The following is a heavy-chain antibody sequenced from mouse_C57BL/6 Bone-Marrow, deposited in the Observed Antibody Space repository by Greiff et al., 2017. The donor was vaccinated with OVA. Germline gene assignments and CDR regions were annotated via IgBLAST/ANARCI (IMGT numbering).Heavy chain of an antibody. CDR2: IYPGNSDT. D-gene: IGHD1-1*01. CDR3: TVSDYYGSSYVVPWFAY. J-gene: IGHJ3*01. V-gene: IGHV1-5*01. CDR1: GYTFTSYW. Sequence: VQLQQSGTVLARPGASVKMSCKTSGYTFTSYWMHWVKQRPGQGLEWIGAIYPGNSDTSYNQKFKGKAKLTAVTSASTAYMELSSLTNEDSAVXYCTVSDYYGSSYVVPWFAYWGQGTLVTVSA.